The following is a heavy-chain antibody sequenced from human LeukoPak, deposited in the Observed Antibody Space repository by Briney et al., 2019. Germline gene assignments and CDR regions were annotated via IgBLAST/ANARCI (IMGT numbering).Heavy chain of an antibody. J-gene: IGHJ3*02. CDR2: MNPNSGNT. D-gene: IGHD4-11*01. V-gene: IGHV1-8*01. CDR1: GYTFTSYD. Sequence: ASVKVSCKASGYTFTSYDINWVRQATGQGLEWMGWMNPNSGNTGYVQKFQGRVTMNRNTSISTAYMELSSLRSEDTAVYYCARGILSNDAFDIWGQGTMVTVSS. CDR3: ARGILSNDAFDI.